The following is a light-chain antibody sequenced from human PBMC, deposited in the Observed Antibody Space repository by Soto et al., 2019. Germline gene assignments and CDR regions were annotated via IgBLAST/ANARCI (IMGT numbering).Light chain of an antibody. CDR3: NSYTSSSTLV. Sequence: QSALTQPASVSGSRGQSITISCTGTSSDVGAYNYVSWYQQHPGKAPKLMIYDVSKRPSGVSIRFSGSKSGNTASLTISGLQAEDEADYYCNSYTSSSTLVFGGGTKLTVL. CDR2: DVS. CDR1: SSDVGAYNY. J-gene: IGLJ2*01. V-gene: IGLV2-14*03.